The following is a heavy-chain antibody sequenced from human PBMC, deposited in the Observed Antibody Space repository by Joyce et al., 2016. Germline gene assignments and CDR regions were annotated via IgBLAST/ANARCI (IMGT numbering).Heavy chain of an antibody. Sequence: EVELVESGGALVQPGGSLRLSCAASGFDFGGCSLTWVRQAPGKGLEWLSYISNFGSPIFYADSVKGRFTISRDNAKKSLYLQMNSLRAEDTAVYFCARGGKYRTDWFFSWGQGTPVTVSS. CDR3: ARGGKYRTDWFFS. CDR1: GFDFGGCS. CDR2: ISNFGSPI. J-gene: IGHJ1*01. D-gene: IGHD3-9*01. V-gene: IGHV3-48*01.